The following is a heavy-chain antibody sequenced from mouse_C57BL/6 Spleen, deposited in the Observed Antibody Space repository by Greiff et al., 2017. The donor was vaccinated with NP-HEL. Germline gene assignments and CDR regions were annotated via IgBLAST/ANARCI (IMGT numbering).Heavy chain of an antibody. D-gene: IGHD2-2*01. V-gene: IGHV2-6*01. CDR1: GFSLTSYG. Sequence: VKVIESGPGLVAPSQSLSITCTVSGFSLTSYGVDWVRQSPGKGLEWLGVIWGVGSTNYNSALKSRLSISKDNSKSQVFLKMNSLQTDDTAMYYCARDGGYDGGFAYWGQGTLVTVSA. CDR2: IWGVGST. CDR3: ARDGGYDGGFAY. J-gene: IGHJ3*01.